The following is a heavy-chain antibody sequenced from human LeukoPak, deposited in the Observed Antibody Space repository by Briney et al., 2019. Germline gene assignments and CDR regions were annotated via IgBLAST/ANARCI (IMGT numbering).Heavy chain of an antibody. J-gene: IGHJ6*03. CDR2: IYHSGST. Sequence: SETLSLTCTVSGYSISSGYYWGWIRQPPGKGLEWIGSIYHSGSTYYNPSLKSRVTISVDTSKNQFSLKLSSVTAADTAVYYCAREDRGYSYGYQVCYMDVWGKGTTVTVSS. V-gene: IGHV4-38-2*02. D-gene: IGHD5-18*01. CDR1: GYSISSGYY. CDR3: AREDRGYSYGYQVCYMDV.